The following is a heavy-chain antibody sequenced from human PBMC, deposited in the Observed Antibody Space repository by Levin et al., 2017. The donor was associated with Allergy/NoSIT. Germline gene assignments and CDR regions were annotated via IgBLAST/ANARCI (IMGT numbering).Heavy chain of an antibody. V-gene: IGHV4-4*02. Sequence: SETLSLTCAVSGGSISSSNWWSWVRQPPGKGLEWIGEIYHSGSTNYNPSLKSRVTISVDKSKNQFSLKLSSVTAADTAVYYCARGYYDILTGYYLGVDYWGQGTLVTVSS. D-gene: IGHD3-9*01. CDR1: GGSISSSNW. CDR3: ARGYYDILTGYYLGVDY. J-gene: IGHJ4*02. CDR2: IYHSGST.